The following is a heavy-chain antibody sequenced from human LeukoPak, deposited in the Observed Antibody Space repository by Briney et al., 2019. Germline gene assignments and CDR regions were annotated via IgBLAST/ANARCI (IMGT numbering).Heavy chain of an antibody. CDR1: GGSISSFY. Sequence: SETLSLTCTVSGGSISSFYWSWIRHPPGKGLEWIGCIYYSGDTNYNPSLKSRVTISVDASKNQFSLRLSSVTAADTAVYYCARVAYSSSWYRFDPWGQGTLVTVSS. J-gene: IGHJ5*02. CDR2: IYYSGDT. D-gene: IGHD6-13*01. CDR3: ARVAYSSSWYRFDP. V-gene: IGHV4-59*01.